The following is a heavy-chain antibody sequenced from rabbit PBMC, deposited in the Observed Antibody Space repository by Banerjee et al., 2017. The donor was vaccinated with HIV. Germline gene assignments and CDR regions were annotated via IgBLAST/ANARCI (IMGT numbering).Heavy chain of an antibody. CDR1: GFSFSNKYV. CDR2: INTSSGTT. J-gene: IGHJ4*01. V-gene: IGHV1S40*01. D-gene: IGHD2-1*01. Sequence: LTCKASGFSFSNKYVMCWVRQAPGKGLEWIACINTSSGTTVYATWAKGRFTISRTSSTTVALQMTSLTAADTATYFCARDRYDDVRGDYFDLWGPGTLVTVS. CDR3: ARDRYDDVRGDYFDL.